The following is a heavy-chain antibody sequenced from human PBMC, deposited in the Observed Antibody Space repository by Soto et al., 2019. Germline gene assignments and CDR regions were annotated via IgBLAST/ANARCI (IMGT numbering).Heavy chain of an antibody. D-gene: IGHD2-21*01. CDR3: ARGLHSLFDY. CDR2: IWYDGNNK. J-gene: IGHJ4*02. Sequence: LRLSCSASGFTFSSYGMHWVRQAPGKGLEWVAVIWYDGNNKYYADSVKGRFTISRDNSNNTLYVQMTSLRAEDTAVYYCARGLHSLFDYWGQGTLVTVSS. CDR1: GFTFSSYG. V-gene: IGHV3-33*01.